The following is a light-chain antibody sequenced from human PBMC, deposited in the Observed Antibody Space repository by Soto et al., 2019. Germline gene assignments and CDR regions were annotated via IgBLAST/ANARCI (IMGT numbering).Light chain of an antibody. CDR1: QSISTW. V-gene: IGKV1-5*01. CDR3: QHYNGYPWT. CDR2: DAS. Sequence: DIQMTQSLPTLSASVGDRVTITCRASQSISTWMAWYQQKPGKAPKLLIKDASSLESGVPSRFSGSGSGTDFTLTISSLQPDDFATYYCQHYNGYPWTFGQGTKVEVK. J-gene: IGKJ1*01.